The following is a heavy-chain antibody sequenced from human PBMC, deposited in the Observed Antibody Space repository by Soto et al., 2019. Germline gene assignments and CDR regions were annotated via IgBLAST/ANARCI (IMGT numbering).Heavy chain of an antibody. Sequence: EVQLVESGGGLIQPGGSLRLSCAVSGFTVSNNYMSWVRQAPGKGLEGVSVIYSGGYTAYGDSVKGRFTISRDNSKNTVILQMNYLGANDRALFYGGTNRGGGGYWGQGTLVTVSS. D-gene: IGHD3-10*01. CDR3: GTNRGGGGY. CDR1: GFTVSNNY. V-gene: IGHV3-53*01. CDR2: IYSGGYT. J-gene: IGHJ4*02.